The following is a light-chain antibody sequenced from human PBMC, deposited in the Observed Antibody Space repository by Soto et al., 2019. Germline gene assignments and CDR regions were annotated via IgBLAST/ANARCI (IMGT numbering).Light chain of an antibody. CDR3: NSYTNTAARV. V-gene: IGLV2-14*01. J-gene: IGLJ1*01. CDR1: SSDVGAHNF. Sequence: SVLTQPASVSGSPGQSITISCTGTSSDVGAHNFVSWYRQHPGKAPKLMIYVVSNRPSGVSDRFSGSKSGNTASLTISGPQAEDEADYYCNSYTNTAARVFGTGTKVTVL. CDR2: VVS.